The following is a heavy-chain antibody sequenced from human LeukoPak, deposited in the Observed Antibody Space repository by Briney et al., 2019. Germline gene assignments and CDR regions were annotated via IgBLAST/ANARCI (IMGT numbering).Heavy chain of an antibody. CDR3: AREGTGPGRSHYYYGMDV. Sequence: GASVTVSCKASGGTFSSYAISRVRQAPGQGLEWMGRIIPILGIANYAQKFQGRVTITADKSTSTAYMELSSLRSEDTAVYYCAREGTGPGRSHYYYGMDVWGQGTTVTVSS. V-gene: IGHV1-69*04. CDR2: IIPILGIA. CDR1: GGTFSSYA. J-gene: IGHJ6*02. D-gene: IGHD3/OR15-3a*01.